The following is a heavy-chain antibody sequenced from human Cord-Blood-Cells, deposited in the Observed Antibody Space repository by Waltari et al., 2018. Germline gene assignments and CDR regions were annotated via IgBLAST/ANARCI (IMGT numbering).Heavy chain of an antibody. CDR3: ARDTTYYDILTGNYFDY. J-gene: IGHJ4*02. Sequence: QVQLVQSGAEVKKPGASVKVSCKASGYTFTSYYMHWVRQAPGKGLEWMGIINPSGGSTSYAQKFQGRVTMTRDTSTSTVYMELSSLRSEDTAVYYCARDTTYYDILTGNYFDYWGQGTLVTVSS. CDR1: GYTFTSYY. V-gene: IGHV1-46*03. D-gene: IGHD3-9*01. CDR2: INPSGGST.